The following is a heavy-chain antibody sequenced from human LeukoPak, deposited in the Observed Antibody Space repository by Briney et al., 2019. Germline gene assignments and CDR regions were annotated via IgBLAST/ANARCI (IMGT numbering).Heavy chain of an antibody. CDR1: GFTFSSYS. D-gene: IGHD6-13*01. CDR2: ISGSGGST. Sequence: GGSLRLSCAASGFTFSSYSMNWVRQAPGKGLEWVSAISGSGGSTYYADSVKGRFTISRDNSKNTLYLQMNSLRAEDTAVYYCAKAGSSWYSWGNYWGQGTLVTVSS. J-gene: IGHJ4*02. V-gene: IGHV3-23*01. CDR3: AKAGSSWYSWGNY.